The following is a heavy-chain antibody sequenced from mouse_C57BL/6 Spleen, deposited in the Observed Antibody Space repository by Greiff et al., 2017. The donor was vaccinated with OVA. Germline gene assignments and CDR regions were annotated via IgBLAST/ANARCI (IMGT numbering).Heavy chain of an antibody. CDR3: ARTPGYYGSSPFAY. CDR1: GYTFTDYN. V-gene: IGHV1-22*01. J-gene: IGHJ3*01. CDR2: INPNNGGT. D-gene: IGHD1-1*01. Sequence: VQLKQSGPELVKPGASVKMSCKASGYTFTDYNMHWVKQSHGKSLEWIGYINPNNGGTSYNQKFKGKATLTVNKSSSTAYMELRSLTSEDSAVYYCARTPGYYGSSPFAYWGQGTLVTVSA.